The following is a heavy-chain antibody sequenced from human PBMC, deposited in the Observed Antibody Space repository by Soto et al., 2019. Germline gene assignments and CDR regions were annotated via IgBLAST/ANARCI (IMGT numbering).Heavy chain of an antibody. Sequence: QVQLQESGPGLVKPSGTLSLTCAVSGDSTSNSNWWSWVRQPPGKGLEWIGEVHYSGSTNYNPSLVSQVTISIDTSKNHFSLKVSSVTAADTAVYYCARRIYGDGYFDLWGRGTLVTVTS. CDR1: GDSTSNSNW. CDR2: VHYSGST. CDR3: ARRIYGDGYFDL. V-gene: IGHV4-4*02. J-gene: IGHJ2*01. D-gene: IGHD3-16*01.